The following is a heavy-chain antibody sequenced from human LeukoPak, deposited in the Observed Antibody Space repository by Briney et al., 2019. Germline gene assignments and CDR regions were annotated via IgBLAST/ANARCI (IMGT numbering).Heavy chain of an antibody. CDR3: ARESSYGSGSWGAFDI. CDR1: GFTFSSYA. Sequence: PGRSLRLSCAASGFTFSSYAMHWVRQAPGKGLEWVAVISYDGSNKYYADSVKGRFTISRDNSKNTLYLQMNSLRAEDTAVYYCARESSYGSGSWGAFDIWGQGTMITVSS. CDR2: ISYDGSNK. J-gene: IGHJ3*02. V-gene: IGHV3-30-3*01. D-gene: IGHD3-10*01.